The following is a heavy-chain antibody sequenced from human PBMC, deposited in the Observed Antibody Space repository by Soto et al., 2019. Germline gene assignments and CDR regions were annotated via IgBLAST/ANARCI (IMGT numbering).Heavy chain of an antibody. Sequence: QVQLVESGGGVVQPGRSLRLSCTASGFTFSSYGMHWVRQAPGKGLEWVAVIWYDGSNKYYADSVKGRFTISRDNSKNTLYLQMNSLRAEDTAVYYCARAPMTTVVTNFDYWGQGTLVTVFS. V-gene: IGHV3-33*01. CDR1: GFTFSSYG. J-gene: IGHJ4*02. D-gene: IGHD4-17*01. CDR2: IWYDGSNK. CDR3: ARAPMTTVVTNFDY.